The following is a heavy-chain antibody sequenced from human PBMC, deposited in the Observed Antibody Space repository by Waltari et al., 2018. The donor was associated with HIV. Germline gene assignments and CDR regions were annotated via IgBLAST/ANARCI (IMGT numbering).Heavy chain of an antibody. CDR1: AFTFSSYI. J-gene: IGHJ4*02. Sequence: QVKLVESGGGVVQHGRSLTLSCSGSAFTFSSYIVPWVRPAPGKGLEWVAGVSYDGRNDYYADSVKGRFSISRDNSKNTLYLQMNSLRLEDTALYYCARIGPWLKRGDFDYWGQGTLVAVSS. V-gene: IGHV3-30*08. CDR2: VSYDGRND. D-gene: IGHD5-18*01. CDR3: ARIGPWLKRGDFDY.